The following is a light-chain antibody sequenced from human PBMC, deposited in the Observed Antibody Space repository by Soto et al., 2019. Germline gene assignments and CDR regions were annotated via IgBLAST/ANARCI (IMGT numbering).Light chain of an antibody. J-gene: IGLJ1*01. CDR2: MVS. CDR3: TSPTPGSLYV. V-gene: IGLV2-14*01. Sequence: SVLTQPASVSGSPGQSITISCTGTSSDVGNYNYVSWYQQYPGRVPKLLIYMVSNRPSGVSNRFSGSKSGNTASLTISGLQAEDVADYFCTSPTPGSLYVFGTGTKVTVL. CDR1: SSDVGNYNY.